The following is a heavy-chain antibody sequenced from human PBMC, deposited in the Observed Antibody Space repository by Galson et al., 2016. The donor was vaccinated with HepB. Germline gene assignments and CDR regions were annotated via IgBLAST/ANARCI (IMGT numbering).Heavy chain of an antibody. D-gene: IGHD2-2*01. J-gene: IGHJ5*02. Sequence: SLRLSCAASGFTFSSYAMSWFRQAPGKGLDWVSSISGGGDSTFYADSVKGRFSISRDNSKDPLYLQLNSLRADDTAVYYCAKGNIDYLPAAPYAWGQGTLVTVSS. CDR2: ISGGGDST. CDR3: AKGNIDYLPAAPYA. CDR1: GFTFSSYA. V-gene: IGHV3-23*01.